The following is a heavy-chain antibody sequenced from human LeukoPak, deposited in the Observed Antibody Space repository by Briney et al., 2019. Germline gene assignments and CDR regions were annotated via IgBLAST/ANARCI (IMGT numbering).Heavy chain of an antibody. CDR2: IYYSGST. V-gene: IGHV4-59*08. D-gene: IGHD3-9*01. CDR1: GDSLSSYY. J-gene: IGHJ4*02. CDR3: ASSPSITGRYFDCQFDY. Sequence: KASEPLSLTCTVSGDSLSSYYWSWLRQPPGKGLEWIGYIYYSGSTNYNPSLKSRVTISVDTSKNQFSLKLSSVTAADTAVYYCASSPSITGRYFDCQFDYWGQGTLVTVSS.